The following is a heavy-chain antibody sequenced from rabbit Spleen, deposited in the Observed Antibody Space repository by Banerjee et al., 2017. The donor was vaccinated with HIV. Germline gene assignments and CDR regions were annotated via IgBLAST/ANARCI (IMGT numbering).Heavy chain of an antibody. CDR2: IDPVFGIT. CDR1: GFSFGDRDV. Sequence: QEQLEESGGGLVKPKGSLTLTCKASGFSFGDRDVMCWVRQAPGKGLEWIGYIDPVFGITYYANWVNGRFSISRENAQNTVFLQMTSLTASDTATYFCARGFASSSGYYLNLWGPGTLVTVS. V-gene: IGHV1S47*01. CDR3: ARGFASSSGYYLNL. D-gene: IGHD1-1*01. J-gene: IGHJ4*01.